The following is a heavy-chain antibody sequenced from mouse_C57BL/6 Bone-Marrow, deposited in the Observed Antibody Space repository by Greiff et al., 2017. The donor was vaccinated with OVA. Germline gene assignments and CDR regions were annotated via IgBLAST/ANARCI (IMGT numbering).Heavy chain of an antibody. Sequence: QVQLQQSGAELVRPGTSVKVSCKASGYAFTNYLIEWVKQRPGQGLEWIGVINPGSGGTTYNEKFKGKATLTADKSSSTAYMQLSSLTSEDSAVYFCARRGYGSSYLYYFDYWGQGTTLTVSS. CDR1: GYAFTNYL. CDR3: ARRGYGSSYLYYFDY. D-gene: IGHD1-1*01. J-gene: IGHJ2*01. CDR2: INPGSGGT. V-gene: IGHV1-54*01.